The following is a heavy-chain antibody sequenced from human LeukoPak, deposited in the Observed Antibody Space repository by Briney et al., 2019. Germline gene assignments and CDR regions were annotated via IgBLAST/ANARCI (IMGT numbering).Heavy chain of an antibody. D-gene: IGHD6-19*01. J-gene: IGHJ4*02. Sequence: GGSLRLSCAASGFTFSSYEMNWVRQAPGKGLEWVSYISSSGSTIYYADSVKGRFTISRDNAKNSPDLQMNSLRAEDTAVYYCAREDSSGKTLDYWGQGTLVTVSS. V-gene: IGHV3-48*03. CDR1: GFTFSSYE. CDR3: AREDSSGKTLDY. CDR2: ISSSGSTI.